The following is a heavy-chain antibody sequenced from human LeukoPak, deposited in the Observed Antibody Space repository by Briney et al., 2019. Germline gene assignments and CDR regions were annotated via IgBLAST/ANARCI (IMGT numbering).Heavy chain of an antibody. V-gene: IGHV3-33*08. CDR1: GFTFSNYA. Sequence: PGRSLRLSCVASGFTFSNYAMHWVRQAPGKGLEWVAVIWYDGSNKYYADSVKGRFTISRDNSKNTLYLQMNSLRAEDTAVYYCARDWNSSIDYWGQGTLVTVSS. J-gene: IGHJ4*02. CDR3: ARDWNSSIDY. D-gene: IGHD6-13*01. CDR2: IWYDGSNK.